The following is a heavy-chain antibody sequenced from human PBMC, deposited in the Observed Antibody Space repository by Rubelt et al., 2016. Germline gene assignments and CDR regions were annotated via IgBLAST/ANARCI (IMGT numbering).Heavy chain of an antibody. CDR3: TTLGPYGDSASSSFDY. Sequence: GKGLEWLSGISASGGTTYYADSVKGRFTISRDNPESTLYLQMNSLRTEDTAVYYCTTLGPYGDSASSSFDYWGQGTLVTVSS. CDR2: ISASGGTT. V-gene: IGHV3-23*01. D-gene: IGHD4-17*01. J-gene: IGHJ4*02.